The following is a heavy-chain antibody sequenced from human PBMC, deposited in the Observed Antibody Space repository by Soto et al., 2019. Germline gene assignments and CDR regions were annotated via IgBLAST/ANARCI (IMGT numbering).Heavy chain of an antibody. CDR2: IKQDGREK. Sequence: EVQLVESGGDLVQPGGSLRLSCVASGFYFDRYWMNWVRQAPGEGLEWVANIKQDGREKNYVDSVAGRFTISRDNAKSSLYLQMNSLRGEDTAVYYCAREPRFCTGITDAFDIWGQGTMVTVSS. V-gene: IGHV3-7*05. CDR3: AREPRFCTGITDAFDI. CDR1: GFYFDRYW. D-gene: IGHD2-8*02. J-gene: IGHJ3*02.